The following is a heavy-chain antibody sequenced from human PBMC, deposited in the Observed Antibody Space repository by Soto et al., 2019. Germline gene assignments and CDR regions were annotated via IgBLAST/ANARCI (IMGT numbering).Heavy chain of an antibody. Sequence: EVQLLDSGGGLVQPGGSLRVSCAASGFTFSRYAMSWVRQAAGRGLEWVSSIGVTGGTYYADSARGRYTISRENSENILYLQMNSLSAEDTAVYYCAKGYQFDDWGQGTLVTVSS. D-gene: IGHD2-15*01. J-gene: IGHJ4*02. V-gene: IGHV3-23*01. CDR1: GFTFSRYA. CDR2: IGVTGGT. CDR3: AKGYQFDD.